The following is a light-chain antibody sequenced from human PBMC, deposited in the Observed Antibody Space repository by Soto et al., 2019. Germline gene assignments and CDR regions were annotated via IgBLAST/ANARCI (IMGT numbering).Light chain of an antibody. J-gene: IGKJ1*01. CDR2: KAS. CDR3: QHYNSYSEA. CDR1: QTIRSW. V-gene: IGKV1-5*03. Sequence: DIQMTQSPSTLSGSVGDRVTITCRASQTIRSWLAWYQQKPGKAPKLLIYKASTLKSGVTSRFSGSGSGTEFTLTISSLQPDDFATYYFQHYNSYSEAFGQGTKVELK.